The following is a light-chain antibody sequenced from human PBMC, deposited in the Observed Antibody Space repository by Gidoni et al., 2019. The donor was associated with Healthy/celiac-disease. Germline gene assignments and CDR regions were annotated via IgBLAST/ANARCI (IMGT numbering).Light chain of an antibody. V-gene: IGKV3-20*01. CDR3: QQYGSSPIT. CDR1: QSVSSSY. Sequence: ELVLKQSPCTLSLSPGERATLSCRASQSVSSSYLAWYQQKPGQAPRLLIYGASRRATGIPDRFSGSGSGTDFTLTISRLEPEDFAVYYCQQYGSSPITFGPGTKVDIK. J-gene: IGKJ3*01. CDR2: GAS.